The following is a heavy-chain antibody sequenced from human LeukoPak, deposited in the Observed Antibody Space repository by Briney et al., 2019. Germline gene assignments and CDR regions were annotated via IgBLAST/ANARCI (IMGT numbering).Heavy chain of an antibody. CDR3: ARAYGGYYFDY. CDR2: IYSGGST. V-gene: IGHV3-53*01. J-gene: IGHJ4*02. CDR1: GFTVSSNY. D-gene: IGHD4/OR15-4a*01. Sequence: GGSLRLSCAASGFTVSSNYMSWVRQAPGKGLEWVSVIYSGGSTYYADSVKGRFTISRDNSKNTLYLQMNSLRAEDTAVYYCARAYGGYYFDYWGQGTLVTVSS.